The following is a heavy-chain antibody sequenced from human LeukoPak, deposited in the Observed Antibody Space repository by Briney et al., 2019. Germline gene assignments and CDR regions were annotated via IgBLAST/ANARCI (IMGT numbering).Heavy chain of an antibody. Sequence: GASVKVSCKASGYTFTGYYMHWVRQAPGQGLEWMGWINPNSGGTNYAQKFQGWVTMTRDTSISTAYMELSRLRSDDTAVYYCARGGPVGYCSGGSCYSAFDIWGPGTMVTVSS. CDR3: ARGGPVGYCSGGSCYSAFDI. CDR1: GYTFTGYY. J-gene: IGHJ3*02. D-gene: IGHD2-15*01. CDR2: INPNSGGT. V-gene: IGHV1-2*04.